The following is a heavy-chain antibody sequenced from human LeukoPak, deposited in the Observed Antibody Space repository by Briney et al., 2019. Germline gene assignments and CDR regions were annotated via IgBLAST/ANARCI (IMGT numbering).Heavy chain of an antibody. CDR1: GGSISSYY. CDR3: ARLRLRYYYCGMDV. Sequence: SETLSLTCTVSGGSISSYYWSWIRQPPGKGLEWIGYIYYSGSTNYNPSLKSRVTISVDTSKNQFSLKLSSVTAADTAVYYCARLRLRYYYCGMDVWGQGTTVTVSS. CDR2: IYYSGST. D-gene: IGHD2-15*01. J-gene: IGHJ6*02. V-gene: IGHV4-59*08.